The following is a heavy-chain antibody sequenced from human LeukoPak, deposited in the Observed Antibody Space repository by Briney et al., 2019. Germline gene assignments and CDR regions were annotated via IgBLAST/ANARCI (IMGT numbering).Heavy chain of an antibody. Sequence: ASVKVSCKASGYTFTGYYMHWVRQAPGQGLEWMGWINPNSGGTNYAQKFQGRVTMTRDTSIGTAYMELSRLRSDDTAVYYCAREEGSSGWYAPFENPEPFNWFDPWGQGTLVTVSS. CDR3: AREEGSSGWYAPFENPEPFNWFDP. D-gene: IGHD6-19*01. J-gene: IGHJ5*02. CDR2: INPNSGGT. CDR1: GYTFTGYY. V-gene: IGHV1-2*02.